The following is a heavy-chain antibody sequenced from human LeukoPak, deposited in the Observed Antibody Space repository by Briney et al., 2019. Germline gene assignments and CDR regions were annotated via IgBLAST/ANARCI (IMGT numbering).Heavy chain of an antibody. V-gene: IGHV1-69*04. D-gene: IGHD3-16*01. CDR1: RGTFSSYA. J-gene: IGHJ4*02. CDR3: ARELRSDRRWGY. CDR2: IIPILGIA. Sequence: SVKVSCKASRGTFSSYAISWVRQAPGQGLEWMGRIIPILGIANYAQKFQGRVTITADKSTSTAYMELSSLRSEDTAVYYCARELRSDRRWGYWGQGTLVTVSS.